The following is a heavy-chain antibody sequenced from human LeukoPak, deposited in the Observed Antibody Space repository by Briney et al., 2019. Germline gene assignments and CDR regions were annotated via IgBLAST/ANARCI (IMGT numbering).Heavy chain of an antibody. Sequence: SETLSLTCAVYGGSFSGYYWTWIRQPPGRGLEWIGEINHSGSTNYNPSLKSRVTISVDTSKNQFSLKLSSVTAADTAVYYCARGKVARPVDYRGQGTLVTVSS. D-gene: IGHD1-14*01. CDR1: GGSFSGYY. CDR3: ARGKVARPVDY. V-gene: IGHV4-34*01. J-gene: IGHJ4*02. CDR2: INHSGST.